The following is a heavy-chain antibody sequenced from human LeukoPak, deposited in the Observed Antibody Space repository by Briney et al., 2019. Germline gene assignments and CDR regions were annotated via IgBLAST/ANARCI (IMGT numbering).Heavy chain of an antibody. D-gene: IGHD1-1*01. CDR2: IYTTGRT. CDR3: ARESLEFRFFDF. V-gene: IGHV4-61*02. CDR1: GGSISSGSYY. J-gene: IGHJ4*02. Sequence: SETLSLTCTVSGGSISSGSYYWSWIRQPAGKGLEWIGRIYTTGRTIYNPSLKSQVTISINTSKYQFSLKLTSVTATDTAMYYCARESLEFRFFDFWGQGALVTVSS.